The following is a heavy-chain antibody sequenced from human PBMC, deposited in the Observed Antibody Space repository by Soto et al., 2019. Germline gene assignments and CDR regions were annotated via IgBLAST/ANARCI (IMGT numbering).Heavy chain of an antibody. CDR1: GFTFSSYS. CDR2: LSSSSSTI. J-gene: IGHJ5*02. V-gene: IGHV3-48*01. Sequence: EVQLVESGGGLVQPGGSLRLSCAASGFTFSSYSMNWVRQAPGKGLEWVSYLSSSSSTIYYADSVKGRFTISSDNAKNSRYRPMNSLRAEDTAVYYCARGAYLNWFVAWGQGTLVTVSS. CDR3: ARGAYLNWFVA.